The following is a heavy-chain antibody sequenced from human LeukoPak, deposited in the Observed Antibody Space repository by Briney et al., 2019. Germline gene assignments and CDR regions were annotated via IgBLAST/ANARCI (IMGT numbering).Heavy chain of an antibody. CDR2: IFTSGST. CDR3: ARGYNWVSPTRNFYYMDV. D-gene: IGHD1-1*01. J-gene: IGHJ6*03. CDR1: RGSISSYY. Sequence: SETLSLTCTVSRGSISSYYWSWIRQPAGKGLEWIGRIFTSGSTNYNASLRSRVTMSVATSKNQFPLKLSSVTAADTAVYYCARGYNWVSPTRNFYYMDVWGKGTTVTV. V-gene: IGHV4-4*07.